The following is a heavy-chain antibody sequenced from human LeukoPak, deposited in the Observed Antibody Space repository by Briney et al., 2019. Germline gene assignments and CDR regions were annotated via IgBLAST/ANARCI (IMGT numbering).Heavy chain of an antibody. CDR3: ARGRTESDNSGRYFYYYMDV. D-gene: IGHD3-22*01. V-gene: IGHV3-30*04. Sequence: GGSLRLSCAASGFTFSSYAMHWVRQAPGKGLEWVAVISYDGSNKYYADSVKGRFTISRDNSKNTLYLQMNSLRAEDTAVYYCARGRTESDNSGRYFYYYMDVWGKGTTVTVSS. CDR1: GFTFSSYA. CDR2: ISYDGSNK. J-gene: IGHJ6*03.